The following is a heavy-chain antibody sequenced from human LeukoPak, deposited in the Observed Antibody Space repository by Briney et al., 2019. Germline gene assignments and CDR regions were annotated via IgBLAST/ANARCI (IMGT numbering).Heavy chain of an antibody. CDR2: IYYSGST. CDR1: GGSISSYY. D-gene: IGHD2-21*01. J-gene: IGHJ4*02. CDR3: ARGVIRYYFDY. V-gene: IGHV4-59*01. Sequence: SETLSLTCTVSGGSISSYYWSWLRQPPGKGPEWLGYIYYSGSTNYNPSLKSRVTISVDTSKNQFSLKLSSVTAADTAVYYCARGVIRYYFDYWGQGTLVTVSS.